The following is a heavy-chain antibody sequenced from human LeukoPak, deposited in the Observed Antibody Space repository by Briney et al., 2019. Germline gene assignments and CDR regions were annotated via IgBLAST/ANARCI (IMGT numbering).Heavy chain of an antibody. D-gene: IGHD3-10*01. Sequence: SETLSLTCTVSGGSISSYYWSWIRQPPGKGLEWIGEINHSGSTNYNPSLKSRVTISVDTSKNQFSLKLSSVTAADTAVYYCARATVRGAYFDYWGQGTLVTVSS. V-gene: IGHV4-34*01. CDR1: GGSISSYY. J-gene: IGHJ4*02. CDR2: INHSGST. CDR3: ARATVRGAYFDY.